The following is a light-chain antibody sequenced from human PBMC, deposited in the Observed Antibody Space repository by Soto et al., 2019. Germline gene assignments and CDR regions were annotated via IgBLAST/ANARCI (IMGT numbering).Light chain of an antibody. CDR1: SSDVGSYNL. J-gene: IGLJ3*02. CDR2: EGS. CDR3: CSYAASSTWV. Sequence: QSALTQPASVSGSPGQSITISCTGTSSDVGSYNLVSWYQQHPGKAPKLMIYEGSKRPSGVSNRFSGSKSGNTASLTISGLQAEEGADYYSCSYAASSTWVFGGGTKLTVL. V-gene: IGLV2-23*01.